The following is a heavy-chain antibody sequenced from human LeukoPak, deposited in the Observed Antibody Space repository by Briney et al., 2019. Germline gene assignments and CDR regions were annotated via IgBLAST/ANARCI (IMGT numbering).Heavy chain of an antibody. CDR1: GGSISSYY. J-gene: IGHJ6*03. V-gene: IGHV4-59*01. CDR2: IFYSGTT. CDR3: ARRAVGGGVYNYMDV. D-gene: IGHD3-3*01. Sequence: SETLSLTCSVSGGSISSYYWSWIRQPPGKGLEWIGHIFYSGTTNYSPSLKSRVTISIDTSKNQFSLRLSSVTAADTALYYCARRAVGGGVYNYMDVWGKGTTVTVSS.